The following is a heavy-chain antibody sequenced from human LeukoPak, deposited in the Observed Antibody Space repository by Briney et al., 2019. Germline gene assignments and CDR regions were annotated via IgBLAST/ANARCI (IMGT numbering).Heavy chain of an antibody. CDR2: IGTAGDT. D-gene: IGHD2-15*01. CDR1: GFTFSSYD. J-gene: IGHJ3*02. V-gene: IGHV3-13*01. CDR3: ARARSGGSCYSAFDI. Sequence: GGSLRLSCAASGFTFSSYDMHWVRQATGKSLEWVSAIGTAGDTYYLGSVKGRFTISRENAKNSLYLQMNSLRAGDTAVYYCARARSGGSCYSAFDIWGQGTMVTVSS.